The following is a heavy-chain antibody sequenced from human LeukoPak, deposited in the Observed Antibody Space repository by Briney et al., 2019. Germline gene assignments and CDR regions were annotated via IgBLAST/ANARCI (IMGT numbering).Heavy chain of an antibody. V-gene: IGHV1-2*02. CDR3: ARTWGYCSSTSCRDAFDI. Sequence: ASVKVSCKAPGYTFTGYYMHWVRQAPGQGLEWMGWINPNSGGTNYAQKFQGRVTITRDTSISTAYLELSRLRSDDTAVYYCARTWGYCSSTSCRDAFDIWGQGTMVTVSP. D-gene: IGHD2-2*01. CDR2: INPNSGGT. CDR1: GYTFTGYY. J-gene: IGHJ3*02.